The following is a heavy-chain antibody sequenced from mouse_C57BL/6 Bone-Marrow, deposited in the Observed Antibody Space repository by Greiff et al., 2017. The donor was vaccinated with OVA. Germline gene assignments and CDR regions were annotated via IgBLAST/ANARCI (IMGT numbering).Heavy chain of an antibody. Sequence: EVQLQQSGPELVKPGASVKISCKASGYTFTDYYMNWVKQSHGKSLEWIGDINPNNGGTSYNQKFKGKATLTVDKSSSTAYMELRSLTSEDSAVYYCASLYYYGRGAYWGQGTLVTVSA. CDR3: ASLYYYGRGAY. D-gene: IGHD1-1*01. V-gene: IGHV1-26*01. CDR2: INPNNGGT. CDR1: GYTFTDYY. J-gene: IGHJ3*01.